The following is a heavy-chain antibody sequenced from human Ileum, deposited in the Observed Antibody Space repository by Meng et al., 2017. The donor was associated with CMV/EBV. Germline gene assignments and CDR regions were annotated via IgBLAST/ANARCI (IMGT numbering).Heavy chain of an antibody. D-gene: IGHD6-6*01. Sequence: GGSLRLSCSDSGFTFNTHWMHWVRQAPGKGLVWVSRIKSDGSGATYPDSVKGRFTISRDNAKNTVYLQMNSLRAEDTAVYYCAKDLHIAAADYWGQGTLVTVSS. CDR3: AKDLHIAAADY. CDR1: GFTFNTHW. V-gene: IGHV3-74*03. CDR2: IKSDGSGA. J-gene: IGHJ4*02.